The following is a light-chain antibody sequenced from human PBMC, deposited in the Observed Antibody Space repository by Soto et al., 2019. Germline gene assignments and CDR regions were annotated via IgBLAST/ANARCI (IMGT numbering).Light chain of an antibody. Sequence: EVVMTQSPATLSVSPGERATLSCRASESVSRNLAWYQQKPGQAPRLLIYDASTRATGIPDRFSGGGSGREVTLASSSLQSEDFVVYYCQQYNSWPPITFGQGTRLEL. CDR3: QQYNSWPPIT. CDR1: ESVSRN. V-gene: IGKV3-15*01. J-gene: IGKJ5*01. CDR2: DAS.